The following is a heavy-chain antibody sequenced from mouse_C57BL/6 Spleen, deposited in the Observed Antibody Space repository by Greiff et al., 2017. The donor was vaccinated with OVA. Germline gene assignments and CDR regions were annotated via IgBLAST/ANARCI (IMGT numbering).Heavy chain of an antibody. D-gene: IGHD1-1*01. Sequence: EVKLVESGGGLVKPGGSLKLSCAASGFTFSSYAMSWVRQTPEKRLEWVATISDGGSYTYYPDNVKGRYTISRDNAKNNLYLQMSHLKSEDTAMYYCASYYYSSSYYFDYWGQGTTLTVSS. V-gene: IGHV5-4*03. CDR3: ASYYYSSSYYFDY. CDR1: GFTFSSYA. J-gene: IGHJ2*01. CDR2: ISDGGSYT.